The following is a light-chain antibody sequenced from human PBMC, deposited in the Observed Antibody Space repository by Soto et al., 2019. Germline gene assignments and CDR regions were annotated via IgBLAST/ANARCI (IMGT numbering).Light chain of an antibody. Sequence: EIVLTQSPGTLSLSPGERATLACRASQSISSSYLAWYQQKPGQAPRLLIYGASSRATGIPDRFSGSGSGTDFSLNISRLEPEDFAVYYCQFVGSSRYTFGQGTKLEIK. CDR1: QSISSSY. CDR3: QFVGSSRYT. CDR2: GAS. V-gene: IGKV3-20*01. J-gene: IGKJ2*01.